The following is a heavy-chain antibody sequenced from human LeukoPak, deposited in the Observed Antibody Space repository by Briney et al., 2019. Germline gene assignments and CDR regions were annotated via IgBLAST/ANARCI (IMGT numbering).Heavy chain of an antibody. V-gene: IGHV3-30*04. CDR3: ARGGVYSGSYRTYYFDY. CDR1: GFTFSNYA. J-gene: IGHJ4*02. D-gene: IGHD1-26*01. CDR2: ISYDGSNK. Sequence: PGGSLRLSCAASGFTFSNYAMHWVRQAPGKGLEWVAVISYDGSNKYYADSVKGRFTISRDNSKNTLYLQMKSLRAEDTAVYYCARGGVYSGSYRTYYFDYWGQGTLVTVSS.